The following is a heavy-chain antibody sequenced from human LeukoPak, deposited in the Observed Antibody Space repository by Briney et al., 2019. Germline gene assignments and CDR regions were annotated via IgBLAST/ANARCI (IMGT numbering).Heavy chain of an antibody. CDR3: ARVDYDVSTGYQNYFEF. Sequence: GGSLRLSCVASGFSFSSYTMNWVRQAPGKGLEWVSSISSSSTYIYYRDSVKGRFTISRDNAKNSLYLQMNSLRAEDTAVYYCARVDYDVSTGYQNYFEFWGQGTLVTVSS. D-gene: IGHD3-9*01. V-gene: IGHV3-21*01. CDR1: GFSFSSYT. J-gene: IGHJ4*02. CDR2: ISSSSTYI.